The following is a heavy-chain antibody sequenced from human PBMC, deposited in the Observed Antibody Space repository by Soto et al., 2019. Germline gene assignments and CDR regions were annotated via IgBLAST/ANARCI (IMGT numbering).Heavy chain of an antibody. CDR3: ARKYAARPYYYGMDV. Sequence: GASVKVSCKASRGTFSSYAISWVRQAPGQGLEWMGVIIPIFGTANYAQKFQGRVTITADKSTSTAYMELSSLRSEDTAVYYCARKYAARPYYYGMDVWGQGTTVTVSS. D-gene: IGHD6-6*01. CDR2: IIPIFGTA. J-gene: IGHJ6*02. V-gene: IGHV1-69*06. CDR1: RGTFSSYA.